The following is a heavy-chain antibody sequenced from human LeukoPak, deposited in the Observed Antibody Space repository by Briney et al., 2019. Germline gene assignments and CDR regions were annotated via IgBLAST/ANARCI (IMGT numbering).Heavy chain of an antibody. CDR2: INTDGSST. CDR3: AGRRVLDASFDY. CDR1: GFTFSSYW. V-gene: IGHV3-74*01. D-gene: IGHD3-16*01. Sequence: GGSLRLSCAASGFTFSSYWMHWVRQAPGKGLVWVSLINTDGSSTNYADSVKGRFTISRDNSKNTLYLQMNSLRAEDTAVYYCAGRRVLDASFDYWGQGTLATVSS. J-gene: IGHJ4*02.